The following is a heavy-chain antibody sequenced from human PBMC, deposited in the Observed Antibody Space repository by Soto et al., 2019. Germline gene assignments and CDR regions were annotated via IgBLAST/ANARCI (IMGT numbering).Heavy chain of an antibody. Sequence: QVQLVQSGAEVKKPGSSVKVSCKASGGTFSSYAISWVRQAPGQGLEWMGGIIPIFGTANYAQKFQGRVTITADKSTSTAYRELRSLRAEDTAVYYCAGWIQLWPHAFDYWGQGTLVTVSS. CDR3: AGWIQLWPHAFDY. V-gene: IGHV1-69*06. J-gene: IGHJ4*02. D-gene: IGHD5-18*01. CDR1: GGTFSSYA. CDR2: IIPIFGTA.